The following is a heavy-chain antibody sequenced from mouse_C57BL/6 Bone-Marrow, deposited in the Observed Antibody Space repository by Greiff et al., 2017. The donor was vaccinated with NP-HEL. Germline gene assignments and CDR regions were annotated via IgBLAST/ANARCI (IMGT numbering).Heavy chain of an antibody. D-gene: IGHD4-1*01. V-gene: IGHV1-61*01. CDR1: GYTFTSYW. J-gene: IGHJ3*01. CDR3: AVTGGFAY. CDR2: IYPSDSET. Sequence: VQLKQPGAELVRPGSSVKLSCKASGYTFTSYWMDWVKQRPGQGLEWIGNIYPSDSETHYNQKFKDKATLTVDKSSSTAYMQLSSLTSEDSAVYYCAVTGGFAYWGQGTRVTVSA.